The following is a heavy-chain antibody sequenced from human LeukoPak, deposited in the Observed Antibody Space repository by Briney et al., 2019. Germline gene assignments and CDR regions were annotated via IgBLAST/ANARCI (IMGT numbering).Heavy chain of an antibody. D-gene: IGHD6-19*01. CDR1: GDSISSHY. Sequence: SETLSLTCTVSGDSISSHYWGWIRQPPGKGLEWIGYIYHSGSPTNYNPSLKSRVAISVDTSNNQFSLKLRSVSAADTAMYYCTRGMAVSGTHYYYYYAMDVWGQGTTVTVSS. J-gene: IGHJ6*02. V-gene: IGHV4-59*11. CDR3: TRGMAVSGTHYYYYYAMDV. CDR2: IYHSGSPT.